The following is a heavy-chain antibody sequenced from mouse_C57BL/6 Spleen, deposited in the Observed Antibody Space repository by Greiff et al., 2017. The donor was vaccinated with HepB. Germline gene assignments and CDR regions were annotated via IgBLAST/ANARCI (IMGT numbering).Heavy chain of an antibody. D-gene: IGHD4-1*01. CDR3: ELGDYYAMDY. J-gene: IGHJ4*01. CDR2: IHPNSGST. V-gene: IGHV1-64*01. CDR1: GYTFTSYW. Sequence: QVQLQQPGAELVKPGASVKLSCKASGYTFTSYWMHWVKQRPGQGLEWIGMIHPNSGSTNYNEKFKSKATLTVDKSSSTAYMKLSSLTSEDSAVYYCELGDYYAMDYWGQGTSVTVSS.